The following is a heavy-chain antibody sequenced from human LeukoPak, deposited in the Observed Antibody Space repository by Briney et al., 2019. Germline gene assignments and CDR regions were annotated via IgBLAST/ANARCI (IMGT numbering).Heavy chain of an antibody. CDR1: GYTFTSYG. CDR3: KVAANVDYYYYYGMDV. J-gene: IGHJ6*02. Sequence: RASVTVSCKASGYTFTSYGISWVRQAPGQGLEWMGWINPNSGGTNYAQKFQGRVTMTRDTSISTAYMELRSLRSDDTAVYYCKVAANVDYYYYYGMDVWGQGTTVTVSS. CDR2: INPNSGGT. D-gene: IGHD2-15*01. V-gene: IGHV1-2*02.